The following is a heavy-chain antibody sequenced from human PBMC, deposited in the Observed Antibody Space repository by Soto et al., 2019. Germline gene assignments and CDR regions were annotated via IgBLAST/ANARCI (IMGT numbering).Heavy chain of an antibody. J-gene: IGHJ4*02. V-gene: IGHV1-69*01. CDR3: AREMYTTRGSPFDY. CDR2: IIPIFGPA. D-gene: IGHD3-16*01. CDR1: GGTFSSHS. Sequence: QVQLVQSGAEVKKPGSSVKVSCKSSGGTFSSHSINWVRQAPGQGLEWMGGIIPIFGPANFAKKFQGRVTITADESTTTAYMELSTLSSEDTAVYYCAREMYTTRGSPFDYWGQRTLVTVSS.